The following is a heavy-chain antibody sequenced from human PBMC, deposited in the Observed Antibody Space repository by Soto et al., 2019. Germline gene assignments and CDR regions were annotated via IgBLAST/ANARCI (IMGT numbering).Heavy chain of an antibody. CDR3: AGDALSRDSI. V-gene: IGHV4-31*03. CDR1: GGSTSSGGPY. D-gene: IGHD3-22*01. Sequence: QEQLQESGPGLVKPSQTLSHTCTVSGGSTSSGGPYWSWIRQHPGKGLEWIGYISYSGSTYYNPSLESRVTISGDTSKNQLSLKLSSVTAADTAVFYCAGDALSRDSIWGQGTLVTVSS. J-gene: IGHJ4*02. CDR2: ISYSGST.